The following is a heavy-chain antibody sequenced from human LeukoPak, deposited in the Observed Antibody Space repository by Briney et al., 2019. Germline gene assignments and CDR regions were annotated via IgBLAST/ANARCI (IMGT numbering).Heavy chain of an antibody. Sequence: SETLSLTCAVYGGSFSGYYWSWIRQPPGKGLEWIGEINHSGSTNYNPSLKSRVTISVDTSKNQFSLKLSSVTAADTAVYFCATRTGDIVATIPSYFDYWGQGTLDTVSS. CDR1: GGSFSGYY. D-gene: IGHD5-12*01. V-gene: IGHV4-34*01. J-gene: IGHJ4*02. CDR2: INHSGST. CDR3: ATRTGDIVATIPSYFDY.